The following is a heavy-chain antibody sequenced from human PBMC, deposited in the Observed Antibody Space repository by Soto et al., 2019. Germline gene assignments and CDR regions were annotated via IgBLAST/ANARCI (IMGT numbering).Heavy chain of an antibody. Sequence: PSETLSSACTVSGGSILNGGHYWTWIRQHPVKGLEWIGKIFFSGNTHYNPALKSRLTFSVDTAKNQFSLRLTSVTAADTATYDCARVHGYSSSWYWFDPWGHGTLVTVSS. CDR1: GGSILNGGHY. D-gene: IGHD6-13*01. CDR3: ARVHGYSSSWYWFDP. V-gene: IGHV4-31*03. CDR2: IFFSGNT. J-gene: IGHJ5*02.